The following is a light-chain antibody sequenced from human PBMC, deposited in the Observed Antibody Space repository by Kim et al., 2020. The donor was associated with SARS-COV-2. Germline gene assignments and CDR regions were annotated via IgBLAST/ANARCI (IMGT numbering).Light chain of an antibody. CDR1: SSNIGSNY. V-gene: IGLV1-47*01. CDR3: AAWDDSLSGWV. Sequence: ELTQPPSASGSPGQRVTISCSGSSSNIGSNYVYWYQQLPGTAPKLLIYRNNQQPSGVPDRFSGSKSGTSASLAISGLRSEDEADYYCAAWDDSLSGWVFGGATQLTVL. CDR2: RNN. J-gene: IGLJ3*02.